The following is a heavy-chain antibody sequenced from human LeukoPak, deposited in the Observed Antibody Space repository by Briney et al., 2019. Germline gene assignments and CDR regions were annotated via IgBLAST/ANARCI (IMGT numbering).Heavy chain of an antibody. J-gene: IGHJ6*02. V-gene: IGHV5-51*01. CDR2: IYPGDSDT. CDR3: ARHAGVALHHYYGMDV. D-gene: IGHD2-15*01. Sequence: PGESLKISCKGSGYSFTSYWIGWVRQMPGKGLEWMGIIYPGDSDTRYSPSFQGQVTISADKSSSTAYLQWSSLKASDTAMYYCARHAGVALHHYYGMDVWGQGTTVTVSS. CDR1: GYSFTSYW.